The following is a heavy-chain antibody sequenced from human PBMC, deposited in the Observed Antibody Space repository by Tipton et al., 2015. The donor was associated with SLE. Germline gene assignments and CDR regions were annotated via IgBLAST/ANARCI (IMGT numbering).Heavy chain of an antibody. Sequence: TLSLTCATSGFTFSSYALSWVRRAPGKGLEWVSAISGGGGSTYYADFVKGRFSISIDKSKKTLFLQMNSLRVDDTATYYCAKFEKTTDFYLDSWGQGTLVSVSS. CDR3: AKFEKTTDFYLDS. J-gene: IGHJ4*02. CDR1: GFTFSSYA. V-gene: IGHV3-23*01. CDR2: ISGGGGST. D-gene: IGHD1/OR15-1a*01.